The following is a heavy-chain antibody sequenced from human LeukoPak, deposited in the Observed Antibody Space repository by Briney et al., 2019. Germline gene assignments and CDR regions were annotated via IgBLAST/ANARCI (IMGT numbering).Heavy chain of an antibody. J-gene: IGHJ3*02. CDR2: IVVGSGNT. Sequence: GASVKVSCKASGFTFTSSAVQWVRQARGQRLEWIGWIVVGSGNTNYAQKFQERVTITRDMSTSTAYMELNSLRSEDTAVYYCAAVPNYYDSSGDGAFDIWGQGTMVTVSS. D-gene: IGHD3-22*01. CDR1: GFTFTSSA. CDR3: AAVPNYYDSSGDGAFDI. V-gene: IGHV1-58*01.